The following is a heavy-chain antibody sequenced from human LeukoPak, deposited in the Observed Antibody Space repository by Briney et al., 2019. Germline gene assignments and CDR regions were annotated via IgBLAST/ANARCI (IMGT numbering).Heavy chain of an antibody. D-gene: IGHD6-13*01. V-gene: IGHV3-7*04. Sequence: PGGSLRLSCAASGFTFSRFWMSWVPQAPGKGLEWVANVKEDGSEKYYVDSVKGRFTISRDNAKNSLYLQMNSLRAEDTAVYYCARYGSIVAAGTFDYWGQGTLVTVSS. CDR2: VKEDGSEK. CDR1: GFTFSRFW. CDR3: ARYGSIVAAGTFDY. J-gene: IGHJ4*02.